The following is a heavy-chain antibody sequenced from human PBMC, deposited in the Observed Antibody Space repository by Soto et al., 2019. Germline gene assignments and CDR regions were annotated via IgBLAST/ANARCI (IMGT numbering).Heavy chain of an antibody. CDR3: AKESGYNSPYFLAY. V-gene: IGHV3-43*01. CDR2: ISWECGTT. J-gene: IGHJ4*01. D-gene: IGHD5-12*01. Sequence: PGKGLEWVSLISWECGTTYYADSVKGRFTISRDNSKNSLYLQVNSLRTEDTALYYFAKESGYNSPYFLAYWGYGTVVTAS.